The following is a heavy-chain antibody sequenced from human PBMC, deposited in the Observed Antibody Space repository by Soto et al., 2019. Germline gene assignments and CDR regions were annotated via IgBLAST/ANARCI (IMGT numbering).Heavy chain of an antibody. CDR1: GYTFTSYA. J-gene: IGHJ6*02. Sequence: QVQLVQSGAEVKKPGASVKVSCKASGYTFTSYAMHWVRQAPGQRLEWMGWINAGNGNTKYSQKFQGRVTITRDTSASTAYMELSSLRSEDTAVYYCARVVVSSYGMYVWGQGTTVTVSS. V-gene: IGHV1-3*01. CDR2: INAGNGNT. D-gene: IGHD2-15*01. CDR3: ARVVVSSYGMYV.